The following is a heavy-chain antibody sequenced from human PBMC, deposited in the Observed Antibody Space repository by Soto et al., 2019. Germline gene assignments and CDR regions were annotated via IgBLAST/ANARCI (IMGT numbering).Heavy chain of an antibody. CDR2: ISQSGNT. Sequence: SETLSLTCSIYSGSFSGYYWSWIRQPPGKGLEWIGEISQSGNTNYSPSLKSRVSISIDTSKKQFSLNLASVSATDTAVYYCARAPKVSGSSQTRPDFWGQGTLVTVSS. V-gene: IGHV4-34*01. CDR3: ARAPKVSGSSQTRPDF. J-gene: IGHJ4*02. CDR1: SGSFSGYY. D-gene: IGHD6-6*01.